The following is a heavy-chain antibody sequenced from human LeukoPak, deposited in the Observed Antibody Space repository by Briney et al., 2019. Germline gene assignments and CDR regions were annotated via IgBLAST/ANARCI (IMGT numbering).Heavy chain of an antibody. D-gene: IGHD2-2*01. CDR1: GGSISSYY. CDR3: ARLVVPASYYYYYMDV. V-gene: IGHV4-4*09. CDR2: IYTSGST. Sequence: SGTLSLTCTVSGGSISSYYWSWIRQPPGKGLEWIGYIYTSGSTNYNPSLKSRVTISVDTSKNQFSLKLSSVTAADTAVYYCARLVVPASYYYYYMDVWGKGTTVTVSS. J-gene: IGHJ6*03.